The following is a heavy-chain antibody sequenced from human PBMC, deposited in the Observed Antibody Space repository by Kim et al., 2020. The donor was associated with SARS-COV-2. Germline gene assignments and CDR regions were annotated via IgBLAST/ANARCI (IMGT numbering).Heavy chain of an antibody. CDR1: GLNFGDYA. D-gene: IGHD3-22*01. CDR2: IRSKRYGETT. Sequence: GGSLRLSCTTSGLNFGDYAMSWFRQAPGKGLEWVAFIRSKRYGETTEYAASVKGRFTISRDDSKRIAYLQMNGLKTEDTAVYYCTSGPHYYDTAAYYHDYWGQGTLVTVSS. CDR3: TSGPHYYDTAAYYHDY. J-gene: IGHJ4*02. V-gene: IGHV3-49*03.